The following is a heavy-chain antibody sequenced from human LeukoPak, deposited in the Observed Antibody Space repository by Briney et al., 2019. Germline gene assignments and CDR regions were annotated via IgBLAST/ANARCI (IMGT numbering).Heavy chain of an antibody. CDR2: INPNSGGT. CDR1: GYSFTDKY. V-gene: IGHV1-2*02. Sequence: GASVKVSCKASGYSFTDKYMHWVRQAPGQGLEWMGWINPNSGGTNYAQKLQGRVTMTTDTSMSTPHMELSRLTSDSTAVYYCARAGGRSWFDPWGQGTLVTVSS. J-gene: IGHJ5*02. CDR3: ARAGGRSWFDP.